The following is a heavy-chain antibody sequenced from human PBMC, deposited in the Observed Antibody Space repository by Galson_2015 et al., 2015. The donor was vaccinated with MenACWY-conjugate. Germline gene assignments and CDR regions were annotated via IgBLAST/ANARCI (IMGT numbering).Heavy chain of an antibody. J-gene: IGHJ6*03. V-gene: IGHV3-48*03. CDR3: ARVGTWIHQYFYYMDG. CDR1: GFTFTGYD. Sequence: SLRLSCAASGFTFTGYDFNWVRQAPGTGLEWLSYISKGGSPIYYADSVKGRFTISRDNIKKSLFLEMNSLRAGDTGVYYCARVGTWIHQYFYYMDGWGKGTTVTVSS. CDR2: ISKGGSPI. D-gene: IGHD5-18*01.